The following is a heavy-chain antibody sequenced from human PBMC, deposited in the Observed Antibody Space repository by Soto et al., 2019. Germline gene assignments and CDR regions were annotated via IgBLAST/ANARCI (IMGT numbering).Heavy chain of an antibody. CDR2: IVVGSGNT. V-gene: IGHV1-58*02. Sequence: SVKVSCKASGFTFTSSAMQWVRQARGQRLEWIGWIVVGSGNTNYVQKFQERVTITRDMSTSTAYMELSSLRSEDTAVYFCAAGYCSGGSCYDNWFDPWGQGTLVTVSS. J-gene: IGHJ5*02. D-gene: IGHD2-15*01. CDR1: GFTFTSSA. CDR3: AAGYCSGGSCYDNWFDP.